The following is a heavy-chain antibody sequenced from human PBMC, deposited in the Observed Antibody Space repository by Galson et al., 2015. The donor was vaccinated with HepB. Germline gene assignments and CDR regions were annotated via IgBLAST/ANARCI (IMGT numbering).Heavy chain of an antibody. CDR1: GYTFTGYY. J-gene: IGHJ4*02. CDR2: INPDSGGT. CDR3: ARVATMIGDQRYFDY. V-gene: IGHV1-2*04. Sequence: SVKVSCKASGYTFTGYYMHWVRQAPGQGLEWMGWINPDSGGTNYAQKFQGWVTMTRDTSISTAYMELSRLRSDDTAVYYYARVATMIGDQRYFDYWGQGTLVTVSS. D-gene: IGHD3-10*02.